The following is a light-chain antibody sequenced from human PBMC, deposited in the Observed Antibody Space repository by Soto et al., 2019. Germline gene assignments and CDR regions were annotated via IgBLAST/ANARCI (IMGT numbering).Light chain of an antibody. V-gene: IGKV1-33*01. CDR3: QQYDNLLIT. CDR2: DAS. J-gene: IGKJ3*01. Sequence: DIQMTQSPSSLSASVGDRVTITCQASQDISNYLNWYQQKPGKAPKLLIYDASNLETGVPSRFSGSGSGTDFTFTISSLLPEDIATYYCQQYDNLLITFGPGTKVDIK. CDR1: QDISNY.